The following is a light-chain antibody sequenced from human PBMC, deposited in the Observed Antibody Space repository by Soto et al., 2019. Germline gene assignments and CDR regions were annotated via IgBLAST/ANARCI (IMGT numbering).Light chain of an antibody. CDR1: QSVRSER. J-gene: IGKJ5*01. Sequence: EIVLTQSPDTLSLSPGERATLSCRASQSVRSERLAWYQQKRGQAPTLLIFDASSRASGTPERFSGSGSGTDFTLTISRLEPEDFAVYYCQEYDGAPPITFGLGTRL. CDR3: QEYDGAPPIT. V-gene: IGKV3-20*01. CDR2: DAS.